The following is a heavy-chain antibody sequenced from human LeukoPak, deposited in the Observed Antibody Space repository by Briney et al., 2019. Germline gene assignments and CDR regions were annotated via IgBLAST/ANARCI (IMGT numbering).Heavy chain of an antibody. CDR3: ARHPRSVVVPAAIGSHLDY. CDR1: GYTFTGYY. V-gene: IGHV1-2*02. CDR2: MNPNSGGT. J-gene: IGHJ4*02. Sequence: ASVKVSCKASGYTFTGYYMHWVRQAPGQGLEWMGWMNPNSGGTKYAQKFQGRVTMNRDTSISTAYMKLSSLRSDDTAVYDRARHPRSVVVPAAIGSHLDYWGQGTLVTVSS. D-gene: IGHD2-2*01.